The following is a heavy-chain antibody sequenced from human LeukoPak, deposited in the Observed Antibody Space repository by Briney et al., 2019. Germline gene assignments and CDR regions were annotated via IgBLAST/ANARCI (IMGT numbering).Heavy chain of an antibody. CDR1: GGTFSSYA. CDR3: AWVEGFDY. V-gene: IGHV1-69*04. D-gene: IGHD2-15*01. J-gene: IGHJ4*02. Sequence: SVKASCKASGGTFSSYAISWVRQAPGQGLEWMGRIIPILGIANYAQKFQGRVTITADKSTSTAYMELSSLRSEDTAVYYCAWVEGFDYWGQGTLVTVSS. CDR2: IIPILGIA.